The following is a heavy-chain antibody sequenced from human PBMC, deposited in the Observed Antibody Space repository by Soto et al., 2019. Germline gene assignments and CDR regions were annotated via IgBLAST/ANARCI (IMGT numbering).Heavy chain of an antibody. D-gene: IGHD3-9*01. J-gene: IGHJ3*02. CDR2: IYHGGGT. CDR3: ARSQWDYDVLTGRLWGAFDI. CDR1: GGSISSGGYS. V-gene: IGHV4-30-2*01. Sequence: QLQLQESGSGLVKPSQTLSLTCAVSGGSISSGGYSWSWIRLPPGKGLEWIGNIYHGGGTYYNPSLNSRVTISIDKSKNQFSLRLTSVTAADTAVYYCARSQWDYDVLTGRLWGAFDIWGPGTMVTVSS.